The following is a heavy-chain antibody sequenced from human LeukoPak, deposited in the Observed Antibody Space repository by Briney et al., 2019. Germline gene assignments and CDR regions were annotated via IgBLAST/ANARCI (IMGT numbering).Heavy chain of an antibody. CDR1: GGSISSYY. V-gene: IGHV4-4*07. D-gene: IGHD6-19*01. Sequence: PSETLSLTCTVSGGSISSYYWSWIRQPAGKGLEWIGRIYTSGSTNYNPSLKSRVTMSVDTSKNQFSLKLSSVTAADTAVYYCARDRYSSGWYSALAPSEGLYYFDYWGQGTLVTVSS. J-gene: IGHJ4*02. CDR3: ARDRYSSGWYSALAPSEGLYYFDY. CDR2: IYTSGST.